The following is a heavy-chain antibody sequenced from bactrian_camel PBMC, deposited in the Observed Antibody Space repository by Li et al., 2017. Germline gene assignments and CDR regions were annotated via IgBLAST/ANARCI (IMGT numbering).Heavy chain of an antibody. Sequence: VQLVESGGGSVMPGGFLELSCAASGDTDSTYCMAWFRQAAGKERESIATLDTDGTTTYADSVKGRFTISRENANSTLYLQMNSLKPEDTAMYYCAAASGSCLGLTGPTAFSRWGQGTQVTVS. J-gene: IGHJ4*01. V-gene: IGHV3S53*01. CDR1: GDTDSTYC. D-gene: IGHD1*01. CDR2: LDTDGTT. CDR3: AAASGSCLGLTGPTAFSR.